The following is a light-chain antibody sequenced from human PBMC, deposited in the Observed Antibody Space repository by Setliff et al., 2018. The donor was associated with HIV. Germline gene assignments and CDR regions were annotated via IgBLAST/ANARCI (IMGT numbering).Light chain of an antibody. CDR2: YDS. Sequence: SYELTQPPSVSVAPGKTARITCGGNNIGSKSVHWYQQKPGQAPVLVIYYDSDRPSGVPDRFSGSKSGKMASLTISGLQAEDEADYYCCSYAGSSDVFGTGTKVTVL. CDR1: NIGSKS. V-gene: IGLV3-21*01. J-gene: IGLJ1*01. CDR3: CSYAGSSDV.